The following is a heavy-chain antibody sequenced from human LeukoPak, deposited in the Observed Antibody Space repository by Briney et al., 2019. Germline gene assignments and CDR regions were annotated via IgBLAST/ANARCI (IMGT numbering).Heavy chain of an antibody. J-gene: IGHJ4*02. CDR1: GGTFSSYA. D-gene: IGHD2-2*01. Sequence: ASVKVSCKASGGTFSSYAISWVRQAPGQGLEWMGGIIPIFGTANYAQKFQGRVTITTDESTSTAYMELSSLRSEDTAVYYCATLYCSSTSCYHDYWGQGTLVTVSS. CDR2: IIPIFGTA. CDR3: ATLYCSSTSCYHDY. V-gene: IGHV1-69*05.